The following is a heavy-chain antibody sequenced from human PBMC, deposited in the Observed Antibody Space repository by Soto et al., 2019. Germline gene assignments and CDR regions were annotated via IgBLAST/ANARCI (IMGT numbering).Heavy chain of an antibody. D-gene: IGHD3-3*01. J-gene: IGHJ4*02. CDR1: GGSISSGGYS. CDR2: IYHSGST. Sequence: SETLSLTCAVSGGSISSGGYSWSWIRQPPGKGLEWIGYIYHSGSTYYNPSLKSRVTISVDRSKNQFSLKLSSVTAADTAVYYCARVIDFWSGYFDYWGQGTLVTVSS. V-gene: IGHV4-30-2*01. CDR3: ARVIDFWSGYFDY.